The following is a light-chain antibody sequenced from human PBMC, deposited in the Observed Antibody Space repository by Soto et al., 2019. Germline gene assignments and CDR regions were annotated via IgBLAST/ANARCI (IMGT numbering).Light chain of an antibody. V-gene: IGLV2-14*01. CDR2: DVS. Sequence: QSALTQPASVSGSPGQSITISCTGTSSDVGGYNYVSWYQQHPGNAPKLMIYDVSNRPSGVSNRFSGSKSGNTASLTISGLQAEDEADYYRSSYTSSIYVVFGGGTKLTVL. J-gene: IGLJ2*01. CDR1: SSDVGGYNY. CDR3: SSYTSSIYVV.